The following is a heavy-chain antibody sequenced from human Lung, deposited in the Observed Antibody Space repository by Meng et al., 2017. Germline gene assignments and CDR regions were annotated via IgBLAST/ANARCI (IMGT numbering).Heavy chain of an antibody. D-gene: IGHD2-21*01. Sequence: LRQSGPGLVKPSEILPLACAISGDSVSSNRAALNCLRQPPSRGLEWLGRTYYRSKWYSAYATSVRSRITINADTSKNQFSLQLNSLTPEDTAVYYCTGVGHKNWFDSWGQGTLVTVSS. CDR2: TYYRSKWYS. CDR1: GDSVSSNRAA. V-gene: IGHV6-1*01. J-gene: IGHJ5*01. CDR3: TGVGHKNWFDS.